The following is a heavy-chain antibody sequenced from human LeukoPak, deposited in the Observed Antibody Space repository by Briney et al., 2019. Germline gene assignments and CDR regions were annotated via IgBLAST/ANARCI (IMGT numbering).Heavy chain of an antibody. CDR3: ARDRSTKYSCDC. J-gene: IGHJ4*02. D-gene: IGHD2-2*01. Sequence: GRSLRLSCAASGFTFSSHAMHWVRQAPGKGLEWVAFISYDGSIKYYADSVKDRFTISRDNSKNTLYLQMSSLRTEDTAVYYCARDRSTKYSCDCWGQGTLVSVSP. V-gene: IGHV3-30-3*01. CDR2: ISYDGSIK. CDR1: GFTFSSHA.